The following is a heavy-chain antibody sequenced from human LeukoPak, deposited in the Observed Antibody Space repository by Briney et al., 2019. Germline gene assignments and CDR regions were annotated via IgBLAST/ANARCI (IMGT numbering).Heavy chain of an antibody. Sequence: SETLSLTCTVSGGSISSYYWSWIRQPPGKGLEWIGYIYYSGNTNYNPSLKSRVTISVDTSKNQFSLKLSSVTAADTAVYYCARHRRDGYNYGFDYWGQGSLVTVSS. CDR3: ARHRRDGYNYGFDY. CDR2: IYYSGNT. J-gene: IGHJ4*02. D-gene: IGHD5-24*01. V-gene: IGHV4-59*08. CDR1: GGSISSYY.